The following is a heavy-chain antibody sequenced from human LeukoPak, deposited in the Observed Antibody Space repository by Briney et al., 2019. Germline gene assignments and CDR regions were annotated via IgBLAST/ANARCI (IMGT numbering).Heavy chain of an antibody. D-gene: IGHD1-20*01. CDR3: ARDVGRGNWNYDSYMDV. CDR2: IYNSGST. Sequence: KPSETLSLTCSVSDGSMSGSSFFWGFWVWIRQSPGKGLEWIGCIYNSGSTYYNPSLKSRVTISVDTSNNQFSLNLSSVTVADTAVYFCARDVGRGNWNYDSYMDVWGKGTTVTVSS. V-gene: IGHV4-39*07. J-gene: IGHJ6*03. CDR1: DGSMSGSSFF.